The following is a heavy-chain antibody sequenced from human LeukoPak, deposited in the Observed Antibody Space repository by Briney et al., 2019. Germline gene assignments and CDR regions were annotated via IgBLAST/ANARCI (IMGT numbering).Heavy chain of an antibody. D-gene: IGHD5-18*01. CDR1: GGSINSYY. V-gene: IGHV4-59*08. Sequence: SETLSLTCSVSGGSINSYYWSWIRQPPGKGLECIGYIHYTGSTNYNPSLKSRVTISVDTSKNQFSLKLSSVTAADTAVYYCARVYSYGYYFDYWGQGTLVTVSS. J-gene: IGHJ4*02. CDR2: IHYTGST. CDR3: ARVYSYGYYFDY.